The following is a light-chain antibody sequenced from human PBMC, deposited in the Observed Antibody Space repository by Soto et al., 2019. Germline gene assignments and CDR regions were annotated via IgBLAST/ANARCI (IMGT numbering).Light chain of an antibody. V-gene: IGKV3-20*01. CDR3: EQYGSSPGT. CDR1: QSVSSSY. Sequence: EIVLTQSPGTLSLSPGERATLSCRASQSVSSSYLAWYQQKPGQAPRLLIYGASSRATVIPDSFSGSGSWTGFTLTISRLETEDFPVYYCEQYGSSPGTFGGRTKVEIK. CDR2: GAS. J-gene: IGKJ4*01.